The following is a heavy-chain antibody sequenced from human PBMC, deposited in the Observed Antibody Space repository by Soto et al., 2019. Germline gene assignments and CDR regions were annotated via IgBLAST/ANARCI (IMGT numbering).Heavy chain of an antibody. CDR1: GFMFSSYC. J-gene: IGHJ6*03. Sequence: EVQLVESGGDLFQPGGSRRLSCAASGFMFSSYCMSWVRQAPGQGREWLATIKKDGSERYYVDPVKGRFTISRDNAKNSLYLQMDSLRAEDTAVYYCARVPSTRDIWSYGVGGRYYYYYMDVWGKGTTVTVSS. CDR3: ARVPSTRDIWSYGVGGRYYYYYMDV. D-gene: IGHD1-7*01. V-gene: IGHV3-7*04. CDR2: IKKDGSER.